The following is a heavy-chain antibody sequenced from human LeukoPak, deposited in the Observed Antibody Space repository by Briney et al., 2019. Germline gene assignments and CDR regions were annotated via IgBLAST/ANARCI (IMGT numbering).Heavy chain of an antibody. CDR2: ICYSGST. D-gene: IGHD3-22*01. J-gene: IGHJ4*02. Sequence: SETLSLTCTVSGGSISSGDYYWSWIRQPPGKGLEWIGYICYSGSTYYNPSLKSRVTISVGTSKNQFSLKLSSVTAADTAVYYCARDFPWGSSGSGYWGQGTLVPVSS. V-gene: IGHV4-30-4*01. CDR3: ARDFPWGSSGSGY. CDR1: GGSISSGDYY.